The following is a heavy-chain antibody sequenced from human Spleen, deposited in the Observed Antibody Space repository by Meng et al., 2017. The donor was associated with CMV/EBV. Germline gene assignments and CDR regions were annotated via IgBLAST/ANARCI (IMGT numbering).Heavy chain of an antibody. CDR1: GFTFSSYS. CDR3: ARDRLMLYSRDYYYGMDV. V-gene: IGHV3-30-3*01. J-gene: IGHJ6*02. CDR2: ISYDGSTQ. Sequence: GESLKISCAASGFTFSSYSMFWVRQAPGKGLEWLALISYDGSTQFYADAVKGRFIISRDNSKNTLYLQMNSLTTEDTAVYYCARDRLMLYSRDYYYGMDVWGQGTTVTVSS. D-gene: IGHD2-8*01.